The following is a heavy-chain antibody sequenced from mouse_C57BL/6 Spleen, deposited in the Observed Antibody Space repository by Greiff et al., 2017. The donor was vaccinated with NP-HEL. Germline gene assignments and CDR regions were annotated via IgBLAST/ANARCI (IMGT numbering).Heavy chain of an antibody. CDR3: TTVHSYYCGSSPAWCAY. CDR1: GFTIKDDY. Sequence: VQLQQSGAELVRPGASVKLSCTASGFTIKDDYMHWVKQRPEQGLAWIGWIDPENGDTEYASKFQGKATITADTSSNNAYLRLRSLTSEDTAVYYCTTVHSYYCGSSPAWCAYWGQGTLVTVSA. CDR2: IDPENGDT. D-gene: IGHD1-1*01. J-gene: IGHJ3*01. V-gene: IGHV14-4*01.